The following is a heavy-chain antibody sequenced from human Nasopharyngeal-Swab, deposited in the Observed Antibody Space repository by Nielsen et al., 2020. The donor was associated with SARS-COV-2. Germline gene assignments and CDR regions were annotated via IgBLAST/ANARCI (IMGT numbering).Heavy chain of an antibody. D-gene: IGHD3-9*01. Sequence: VRQMPGKGLEWVAVISYDGSNKYYADSVKGRFTISRDNSKNTLYLQMNSLRAEDTAVYYCARGGADDILTGPYYYYYYYMDVWGKGTTVTVSS. J-gene: IGHJ6*03. V-gene: IGHV3-30*04. CDR3: ARGGADDILTGPYYYYYYYMDV. CDR2: ISYDGSNK.